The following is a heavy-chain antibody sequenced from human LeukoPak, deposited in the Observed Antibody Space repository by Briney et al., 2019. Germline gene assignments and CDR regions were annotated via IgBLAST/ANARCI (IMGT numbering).Heavy chain of an antibody. CDR3: AKAHWGSGPYYYYYMDV. CDR1: GFTFSSYA. V-gene: IGHV3-23*01. D-gene: IGHD7-27*01. CDR2: ISGSGGST. Sequence: GGSLRLSCAASGFTFSSYAMCWVRQAPGKGLGWVSAISGSGGSTYYADSVKGRFTISRDNSKNTLYLQMNSLRAEDTAVYYCAKAHWGSGPYYYYYMDVWGKGTTVTVSS. J-gene: IGHJ6*03.